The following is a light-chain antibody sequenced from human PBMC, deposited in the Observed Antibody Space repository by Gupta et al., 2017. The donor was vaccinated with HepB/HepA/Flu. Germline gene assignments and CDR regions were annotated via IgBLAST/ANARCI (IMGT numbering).Light chain of an antibody. Sequence: PATLSVSAGERATLTCRASRSISSNLAWYQQKPGQAPRLLMYAASTVASAIPARLTGCLSATEFTLTITIPQSEDTAVRYCQQSLFWPPTFGGGTKVEI. J-gene: IGKJ4*01. CDR1: RSISSN. V-gene: IGKV3-15*01. CDR3: QQSLFWPPT. CDR2: AAS.